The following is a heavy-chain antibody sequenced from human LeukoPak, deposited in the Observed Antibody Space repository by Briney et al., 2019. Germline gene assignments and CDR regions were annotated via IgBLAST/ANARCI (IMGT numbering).Heavy chain of an antibody. CDR3: ARDRSSRGYINNWFDP. J-gene: IGHJ5*02. Sequence: AASVKVSCKASGYTFTGYYMHWVQQAPGQGLEWMGRINPNSGGTNYAQKFQGRVTMTRDTSISTAYMELSRLRSDDTAVYYCARDRSSRGYINNWFDPWGQGTLVTVSS. D-gene: IGHD5-24*01. CDR1: GYTFTGYY. CDR2: INPNSGGT. V-gene: IGHV1-2*06.